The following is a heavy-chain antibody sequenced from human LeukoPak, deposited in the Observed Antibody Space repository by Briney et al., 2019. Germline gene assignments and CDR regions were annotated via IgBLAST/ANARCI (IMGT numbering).Heavy chain of an antibody. CDR2: ISGTSTST. J-gene: IGHJ4*02. V-gene: IGHV3-23*01. Sequence: PGGSLRLSCAASGFTFSSYHMSWVRQAPGEGLEWVSGISGTSTSTSYADSVKGRFTISRDNSKNTLYLQMNSLRAEDTAVYYCAKVTWFRGYDSGADYWGQGTLVTVSS. CDR1: GFTFSSYH. D-gene: IGHD5-12*01. CDR3: AKVTWFRGYDSGADY.